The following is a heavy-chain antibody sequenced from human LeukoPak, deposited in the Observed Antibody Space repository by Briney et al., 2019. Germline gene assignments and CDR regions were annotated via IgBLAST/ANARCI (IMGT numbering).Heavy chain of an antibody. V-gene: IGHV1-2*02. CDR3: ARDGEERYFDWFTKTYYYYYMDV. D-gene: IGHD3-9*01. J-gene: IGHJ6*03. CDR1: GYTFTGYY. CDR2: INPNSGGT. Sequence: GASVKVSCKASGYTFTGYYMHWVRQAPGQGLEWMGWINPNSGGTNYAQKFQGRVTMTRDTSISTAYMELSRLRSDDTAVYYCARDGEERYFDWFTKTYYYYYMDVWGKGTTVTVSS.